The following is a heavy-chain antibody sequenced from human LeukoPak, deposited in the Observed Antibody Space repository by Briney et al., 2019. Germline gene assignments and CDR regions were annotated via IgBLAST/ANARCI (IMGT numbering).Heavy chain of an antibody. J-gene: IGHJ3*02. Sequence: GGPLRLSCAGSGFIFSNYVLSWVRQAPGKGLEWVSSVYGETTTYYTSSVKGRFIISRDNSKSTLYLQMDSLRAEATAVYYCAKVGCWNSVCHGAFDTWGQGTVVTVSS. D-gene: IGHD1-7*01. CDR2: VYGETTT. V-gene: IGHV3-23*05. CDR3: AKVGCWNSVCHGAFDT. CDR1: GFIFSNYV.